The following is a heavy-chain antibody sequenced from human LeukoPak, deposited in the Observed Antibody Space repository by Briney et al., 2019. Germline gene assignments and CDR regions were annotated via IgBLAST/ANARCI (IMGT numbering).Heavy chain of an antibody. J-gene: IGHJ4*02. V-gene: IGHV1-46*01. Sequence: GASVKVSCKASGYTFTSYYMHWVRQAPGQGFEWMGIINPSGGSTSYAQKFQGRVTMTRDTSTSTVYMELSSLRSEDTAVYYCARVPRRDYYDSSGYPFDYWGQGTLVTVSS. CDR3: ARVPRRDYYDSSGYPFDY. D-gene: IGHD3-22*01. CDR2: INPSGGST. CDR1: GYTFTSYY.